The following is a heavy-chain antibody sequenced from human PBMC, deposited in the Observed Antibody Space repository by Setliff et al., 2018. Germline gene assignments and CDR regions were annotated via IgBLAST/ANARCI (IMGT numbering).Heavy chain of an antibody. J-gene: IGHJ5*02. Sequence: PGGSLRLSCAVSGFTFSNHGMNWVRQAPGKGLEWVSYINSWGTTKYYADSVKGRFTISRDNAKNSLYLHMNNLRADDTAVIYCVPGRGSWGQGALVTVSS. V-gene: IGHV3-48*03. CDR1: GFTFSNHG. CDR2: INSWGTTK. CDR3: VPGRGS. D-gene: IGHD6-25*01.